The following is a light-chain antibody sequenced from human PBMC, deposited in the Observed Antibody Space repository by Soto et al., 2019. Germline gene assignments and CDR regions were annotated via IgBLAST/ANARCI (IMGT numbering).Light chain of an antibody. J-gene: IGLJ1*01. Sequence: QSALTQPASVSGSPGQSITISCTGTRSDIGNSNYVSWYQQHPGKAPKLMIYDVNNRPSGISNRFSGSKSASTASLTISGLQAEDEADYYCSSYTSSSLLYVFGTGTKLTVL. CDR3: SSYTSSSLLYV. V-gene: IGLV2-14*03. CDR1: RSDIGNSNY. CDR2: DVN.